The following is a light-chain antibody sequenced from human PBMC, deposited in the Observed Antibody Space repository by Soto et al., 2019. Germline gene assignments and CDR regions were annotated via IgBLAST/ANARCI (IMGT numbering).Light chain of an antibody. J-gene: IGKJ1*01. CDR3: QQYNNWPKT. V-gene: IGKV3-15*01. CDR2: GES. Sequence: VMTQSPATLSVSPGDSATLSCRASQSVSSNLAWYQQKPGQAPRLLIYGESTRATGIPDRFSGSGSGTELTLTISRLQSEDFAVYYCQQYNNWPKTFGQGTKVDIK. CDR1: QSVSSN.